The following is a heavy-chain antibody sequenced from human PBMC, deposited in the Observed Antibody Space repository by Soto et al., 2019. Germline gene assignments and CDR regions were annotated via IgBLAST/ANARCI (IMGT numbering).Heavy chain of an antibody. J-gene: IGHJ4*02. Sequence: GSLRLSCAASGFTFSGSAMDWVRQASGKGLEWVGRVRSKANGYATAYAASVKGRFTISRDDSKNTLSLQMNSLRVEDSAVYYCVPRKGDPFTWGPGTLVTVSS. CDR3: VPRKGDPFT. CDR1: GFTFSGSA. D-gene: IGHD3-16*01. V-gene: IGHV3-73*01. CDR2: VRSKANGYAT.